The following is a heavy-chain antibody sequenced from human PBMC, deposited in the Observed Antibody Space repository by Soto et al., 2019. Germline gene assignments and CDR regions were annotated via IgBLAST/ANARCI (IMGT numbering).Heavy chain of an antibody. V-gene: IGHV4-31*03. CDR3: ARDSPLYYYDTSGYYWGYFDY. Sequence: PSETLSLTCTVSGGSISSGDYYWSWIRQHPGKGVEWIGYIYNSRSTYYNPSLKSRVTISVDTSKNHLSLLLSSVTAADKAVYYCARDSPLYYYDTSGYYWGYFDYWGQGTLVTVSS. D-gene: IGHD3-22*01. CDR2: IYNSRST. J-gene: IGHJ4*02. CDR1: GGSISSGDYY.